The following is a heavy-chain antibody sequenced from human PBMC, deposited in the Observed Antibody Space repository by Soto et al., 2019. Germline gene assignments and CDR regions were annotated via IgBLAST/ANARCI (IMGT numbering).Heavy chain of an antibody. D-gene: IGHD3-3*01. CDR1: GGTFSSYA. CDR2: IIPIFGTA. J-gene: IGHJ4*02. V-gene: IGHV1-69*13. CDR3: ARGTRFSGCPYY. Sequence: SVKVSCKASGGTFSSYAISWVRQAPGQGLEWMGGIIPIFGTANYAQKFQGRVTITADESTSTAYMELSSLRSEDTAVYYCARGTRFSGCPYYWGQGTLVTVSS.